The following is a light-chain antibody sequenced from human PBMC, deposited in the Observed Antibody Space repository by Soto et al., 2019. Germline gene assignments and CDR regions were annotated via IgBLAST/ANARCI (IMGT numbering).Light chain of an antibody. CDR3: QEYYTWAPL. J-gene: IGKJ3*01. CDR2: GAS. Sequence: ETVMTQSPATLSVSPGERATLSCRASQSVSSNLAWYQQKPGQAPRLLIYGASTRATGIPARFSGSGSETEFTLTISSLQSEDFAVYYCQEYYTWAPLFGPGTKVDFK. CDR1: QSVSSN. V-gene: IGKV3-15*01.